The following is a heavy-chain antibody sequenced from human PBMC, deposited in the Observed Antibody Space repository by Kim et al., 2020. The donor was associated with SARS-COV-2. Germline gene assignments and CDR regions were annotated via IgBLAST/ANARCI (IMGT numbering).Heavy chain of an antibody. CDR3: AKNGRQYDILTGYHLAV. CDR2: ISGSGGST. V-gene: IGHV3-23*01. D-gene: IGHD3-9*01. CDR1: GFTFSSYA. J-gene: IGHJ6*02. Sequence: GGSLRLSCAASGFTFSSYAMSWVRQAPGKGLEWVSAISGSGGSTYYADSVKGRFTISRDNSKNTLYLQMNSLRAEDTAVYYCAKNGRQYDILTGYHLAVWGQGTTVTVSS.